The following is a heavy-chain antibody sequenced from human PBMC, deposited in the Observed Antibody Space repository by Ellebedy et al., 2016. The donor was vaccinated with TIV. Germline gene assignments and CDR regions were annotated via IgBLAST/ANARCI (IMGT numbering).Heavy chain of an antibody. J-gene: IGHJ4*02. CDR2: INWNGETT. V-gene: IGHV3-20*04. CDR1: GFGFDDFG. CDR3: GRVQRTGGWDH. D-gene: IGHD7-27*01. Sequence: GESLKISXAASGFGFDDFGMSWVRQTPTKRLEWVAGINWNGETTGYGLSVKGRFTISRDNANNSLSLQMNDLRPEDTALYYCGRVQRTGGWDHWGQGAQVTVSA.